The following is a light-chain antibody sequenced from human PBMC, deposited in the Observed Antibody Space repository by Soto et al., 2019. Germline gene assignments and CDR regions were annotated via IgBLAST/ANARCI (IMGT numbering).Light chain of an antibody. CDR2: GAS. CDR1: QSVSSSY. J-gene: IGKJ4*01. V-gene: IGKV3-20*01. Sequence: EIVLTQSPGTLSLSPGERATLSCRASQSVSSSYLTWYQQKPGQAPRLLMYGASNRATGIPDRFSGSGSGTDFTLTISRLEPEDFAVYYCQQYGSSRLTFGGGTKVEIK. CDR3: QQYGSSRLT.